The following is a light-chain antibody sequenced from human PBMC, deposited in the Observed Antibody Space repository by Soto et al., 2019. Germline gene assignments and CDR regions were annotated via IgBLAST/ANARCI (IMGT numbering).Light chain of an antibody. CDR2: QVT. J-gene: IGLJ1*01. Sequence: QSVLTQPASVSGSPGQSITFSCTGTSSDVAGYNYVSWFQQHPGKAPKLIIYQVTARPSGVPDRFSGSKSGNTASLTVSGLQAEDEADYYCSSYAGSSNVFGTGTKVTVL. V-gene: IGLV2-8*01. CDR3: SSYAGSSNV. CDR1: SSDVAGYNY.